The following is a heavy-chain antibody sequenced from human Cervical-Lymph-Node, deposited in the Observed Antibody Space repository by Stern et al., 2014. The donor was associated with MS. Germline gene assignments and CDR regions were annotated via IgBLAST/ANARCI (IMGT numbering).Heavy chain of an antibody. CDR3: ARVRILWWFDP. D-gene: IGHD2-15*01. J-gene: IGHJ5*02. V-gene: IGHV4-61*02. CDR1: GGSISSGSYY. CDR2: IYTSGST. Sequence: VQLVESGPGLVKPSQTLSLTCTVSGGSISSGSYYWSWIRQPAGKGLEWIGRIYTSGSTNYNPSLTRRVTISVDTSKNQFYLKLTSVTAADTAVYYCARVRILWWFDPWGQGTLVTVSS.